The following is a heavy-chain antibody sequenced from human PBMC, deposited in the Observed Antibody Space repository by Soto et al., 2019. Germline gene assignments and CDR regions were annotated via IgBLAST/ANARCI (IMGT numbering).Heavy chain of an antibody. CDR1: GYTFTSYD. D-gene: IGHD6-13*01. Sequence: QVQLVQSGAEVKKPGASVKVSCKASGYTFTSYDINLVRQATGQGLEWMVWMNTNSGNTGYAQKFQGRVTMTRNTSISTAYMELSGLRSEDTAVYYCARDHSSSWSFAYWGHGTLVTVSS. CDR3: ARDHSSSWSFAY. J-gene: IGHJ4*01. CDR2: MNTNSGNT. V-gene: IGHV1-8*01.